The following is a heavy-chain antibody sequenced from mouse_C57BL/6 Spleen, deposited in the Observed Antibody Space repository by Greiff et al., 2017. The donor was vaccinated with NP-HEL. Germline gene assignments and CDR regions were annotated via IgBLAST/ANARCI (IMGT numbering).Heavy chain of an antibody. Sequence: QVQLRQPGAELVKPGASVKLSCKASGYTFTSYWMQWVKQRPGQGLEWIGEIDPSDSYTNYNQKFKGKATLTVDTSSSTAYMQLSSLTSEDSAVYYCARAHFDYWGQGTTLTVSS. CDR2: IDPSDSYT. J-gene: IGHJ2*01. CDR3: ARAHFDY. CDR1: GYTFTSYW. V-gene: IGHV1-50*01.